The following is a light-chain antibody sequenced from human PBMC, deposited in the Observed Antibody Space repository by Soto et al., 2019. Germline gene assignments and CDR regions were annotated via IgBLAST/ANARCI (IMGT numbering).Light chain of an antibody. CDR1: QALRSSY. J-gene: IGKJ5*01. Sequence: EIVLTQSPATLSLSPGERATLSCGASQALRSSYLAWYQQKPGLAPRLLIYATSSRATGIPDRFSGGGSGTDFTLTINKLEPEDFAVYYCQQYGSSPVSTFGQGTRLEIK. V-gene: IGKV3D-20*01. CDR3: QQYGSSPVST. CDR2: ATS.